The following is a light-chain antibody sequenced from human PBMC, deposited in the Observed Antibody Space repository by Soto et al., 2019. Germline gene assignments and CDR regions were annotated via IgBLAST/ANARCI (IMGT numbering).Light chain of an antibody. V-gene: IGLV2-14*01. J-gene: IGLJ1*01. Sequence: QSVLTQPASVSGSPGQSIAISCTGTSSDVGGYNYVSWYQQHPGKAPKLMIFDVSNRPSGVSNHFSGSKSGNAASLTISGLQAEDEADYYCSSYTSSGTLYVFGTGTKVTVL. CDR2: DVS. CDR1: SSDVGGYNY. CDR3: SSYTSSGTLYV.